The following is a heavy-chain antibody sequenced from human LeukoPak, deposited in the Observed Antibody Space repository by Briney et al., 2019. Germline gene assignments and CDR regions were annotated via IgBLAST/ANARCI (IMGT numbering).Heavy chain of an antibody. CDR1: GFTFSSYE. CDR2: ISSSGSTI. CDR3: ARDGEPTLFDY. J-gene: IGHJ4*02. D-gene: IGHD1-14*01. Sequence: PGGSLILSCAASGFTFSSYEMNWVRQAPGKGLEWVSYISSSGSTIYYADSVKGRFTISRDNAKNSLYLQMNSLRAEDTAVYYCARDGEPTLFDYWGQGTLVTVSS. V-gene: IGHV3-48*03.